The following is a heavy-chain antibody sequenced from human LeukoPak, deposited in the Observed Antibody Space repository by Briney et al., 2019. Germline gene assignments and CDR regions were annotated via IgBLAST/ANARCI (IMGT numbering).Heavy chain of an antibody. J-gene: IGHJ4*02. CDR1: GFTFSSYS. V-gene: IGHV3-21*04. CDR2: ISSSSSYI. CDR3: AANVDTAMASDY. D-gene: IGHD5-18*01. Sequence: GGSLRLSCAASGFTFSSYSMNWVRQAPGKGLEWVSSISSSSSYIYYADSVKGRFTISRDNAKNSLHLQMNSLRAEDTAVYYCAANVDTAMASDYWGQGTLVTVSS.